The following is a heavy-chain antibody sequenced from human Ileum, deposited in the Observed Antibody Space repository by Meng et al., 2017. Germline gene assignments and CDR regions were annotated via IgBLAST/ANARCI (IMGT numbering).Heavy chain of an antibody. Sequence: QLQLMQWGAGMLKPSETLYLTCNVYGDSFTDYYWNWIRQPPGKGLEWIGEIHYSGSTNYNPSLESRVTISEDTSQKQFSLRLSSVTAADTAVYYCAGRIRGGSYLGWGQGTLVTVSS. CDR3: AGRIRGGSYLG. D-gene: IGHD1-26*01. V-gene: IGHV4-34*01. CDR2: IHYSGST. CDR1: GDSFTDYY. J-gene: IGHJ4*02.